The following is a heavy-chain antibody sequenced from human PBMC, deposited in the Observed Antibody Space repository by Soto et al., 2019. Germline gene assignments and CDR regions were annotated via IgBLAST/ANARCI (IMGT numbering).Heavy chain of an antibody. Sequence: EVQLVESGGALVRPGESLRLSCAASGITTSTYWMGWLRQAPGRGLEWVATIKRDGTEKYYMDSLKGRFTISRDNAIHSLYLQMSSLRAEDTAVYFCVPGDHAYFWGQGTLVTASS. CDR1: GITTSTYW. V-gene: IGHV3-7*03. J-gene: IGHJ4*02. CDR2: IKRDGTEK. CDR3: VPGDHAYF. D-gene: IGHD3-10*01.